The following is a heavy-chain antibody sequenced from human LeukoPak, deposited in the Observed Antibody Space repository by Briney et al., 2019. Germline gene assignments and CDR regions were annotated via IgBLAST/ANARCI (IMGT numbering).Heavy chain of an antibody. CDR2: ISSSGSYI. Sequence: PGGSLRLSYAASGFIFSSYSMNWVRQAPGKGLEWVSSISSSGSYIYYADSVKGRFTISRDNAKNSLYLQMNSLRAEDTAVYYCARDSDGSGSYFYYYGMDVWGQGTTVTVSS. D-gene: IGHD3-10*01. CDR3: ARDSDGSGSYFYYYGMDV. CDR1: GFIFSSYS. V-gene: IGHV3-21*01. J-gene: IGHJ6*02.